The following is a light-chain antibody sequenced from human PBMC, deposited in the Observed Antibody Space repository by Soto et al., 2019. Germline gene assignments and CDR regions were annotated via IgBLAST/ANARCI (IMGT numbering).Light chain of an antibody. J-gene: IGKJ3*01. V-gene: IGKV3-15*01. CDR1: RSVDTD. CDR2: ATS. Sequence: EILMTQSPATLSVSPGDSATLSCRASRSVDTDLAWYQQKPGQAPRLLVFATSARATGVPDRFRGSRSGTDFTLTISSLQPEDSATYYCQQYENLPPGFGPGTTVEIK. CDR3: QQYENLPPG.